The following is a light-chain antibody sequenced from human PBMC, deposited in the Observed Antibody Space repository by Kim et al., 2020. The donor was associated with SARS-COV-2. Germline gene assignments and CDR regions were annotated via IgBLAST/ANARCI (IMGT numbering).Light chain of an antibody. Sequence: AVGQTVRITCPGDSLRSYYASWYQQKPGQAPVLVIYGKNNRPSGFPDRFSGSSSGNTASLTITGAQAEDEADYYCNSRDSSGNHLVFGGGTQLTVL. CDR2: GKN. J-gene: IGLJ2*01. V-gene: IGLV3-19*01. CDR3: NSRDSSGNHLV. CDR1: SLRSYY.